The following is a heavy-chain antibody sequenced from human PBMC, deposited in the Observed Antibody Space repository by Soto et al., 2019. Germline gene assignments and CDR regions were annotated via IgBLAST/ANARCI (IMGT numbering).Heavy chain of an antibody. CDR3: ARDLGSSGWYEDWFDP. Sequence: GASVKVSCKASGYTFTSYAMHWVRQAPGQRLEWTGWINAGNGNTKYSQKFQGRVTITRDTSASTAYMELSSLRSEDTAVYYCARDLGSSGWYEDWFDPWGQGTLVTVSS. J-gene: IGHJ5*02. D-gene: IGHD6-19*01. CDR1: GYTFTSYA. V-gene: IGHV1-3*01. CDR2: INAGNGNT.